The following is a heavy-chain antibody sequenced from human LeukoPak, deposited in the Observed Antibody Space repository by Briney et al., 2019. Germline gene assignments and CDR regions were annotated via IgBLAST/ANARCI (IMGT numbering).Heavy chain of an antibody. Sequence: GASVKVSCKTSGYTFTNYNLIWVRQAPGQGLEWMGWISGYNGNTNYAQKLQGRVTMTRDTITSTGYMELMSLRSDDTAVYYCARDYGSGRFRFDYSGQGTLVTVSS. D-gene: IGHD3-10*01. V-gene: IGHV1-18*04. CDR3: ARDYGSGRFRFDY. CDR1: GYTFTNYN. J-gene: IGHJ4*02. CDR2: ISGYNGNT.